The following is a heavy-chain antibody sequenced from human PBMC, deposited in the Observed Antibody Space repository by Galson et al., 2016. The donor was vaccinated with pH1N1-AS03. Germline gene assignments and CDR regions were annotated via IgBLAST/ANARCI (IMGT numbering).Heavy chain of an antibody. V-gene: IGHV6-1*01. D-gene: IGHD2-21*02. CDR1: GDSVSSNNGA. CDR3: ARLVVLTALRDAWYFDL. CDR2: TYYTSKWYN. J-gene: IGHJ2*01. Sequence: CAISGDSVSSNNGAWNWIRQSPSRGLEWLGRTYYTSKWYNDYALSVKSRISIKADTSKNQFSLQLNSVTPADTAVYYCARLVVLTALRDAWYFDLWGRGTLVTVSS.